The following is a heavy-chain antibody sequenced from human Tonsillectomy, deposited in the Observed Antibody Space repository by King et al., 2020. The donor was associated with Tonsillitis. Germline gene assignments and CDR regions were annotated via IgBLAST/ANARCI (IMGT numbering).Heavy chain of an antibody. Sequence: VQLVESGGGLVQPGGSLRLSCAASGFTVSNNYMSWVRQAPGKGLECVSVIYSGGSTYYADSVKGRFTISRHNSKNTLYLQMNSLRAEDTAVYYCARDDGWLYFQHWGQGALVTVSS. CDR3: ARDDGWLYFQH. J-gene: IGHJ1*01. V-gene: IGHV3-66*01. D-gene: IGHD2-15*01. CDR2: IYSGGST. CDR1: GFTVSNNY.